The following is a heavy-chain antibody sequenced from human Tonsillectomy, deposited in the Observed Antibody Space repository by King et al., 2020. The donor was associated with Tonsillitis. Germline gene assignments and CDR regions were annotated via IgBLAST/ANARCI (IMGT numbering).Heavy chain of an antibody. CDR1: GFTFSSYA. J-gene: IGHJ4*02. Sequence: VQLVESGGGLVQPGGFLRLSCAASGFTFSSYAMSWGLQAPGKGLEWVSGISVSGVSTYYADSVRGRLTISRDNSKKTLYLQMNSLRAEDTAVYYCVKDQFSYYDTSGYFYWGQGTLVTVSS. D-gene: IGHD3-22*01. CDR2: ISVSGVST. CDR3: VKDQFSYYDTSGYFY. V-gene: IGHV3-23*04.